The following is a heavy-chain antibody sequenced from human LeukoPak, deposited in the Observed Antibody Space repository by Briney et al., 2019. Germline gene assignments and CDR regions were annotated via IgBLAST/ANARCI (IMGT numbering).Heavy chain of an antibody. CDR1: GGSISSYY. D-gene: IGHD3-3*01. Sequence: SETLSLTCTVSGGSISSYYWSWIRQPPGKGLEWIGYIYYSGSTNYNPSLKSRVTISVDTSKNQFSLKLSSVTAADTAVYYCARDGAYYDFWNDRKDYYYYYMDVWGKGTTVTVSS. CDR2: IYYSGST. CDR3: ARDGAYYDFWNDRKDYYYYYMDV. J-gene: IGHJ6*03. V-gene: IGHV4-59*01.